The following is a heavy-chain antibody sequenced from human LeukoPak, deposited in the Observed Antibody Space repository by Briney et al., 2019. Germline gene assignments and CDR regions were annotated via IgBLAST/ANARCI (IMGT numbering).Heavy chain of an antibody. CDR2: IYTSGSI. J-gene: IGHJ4*02. Sequence: PSETLSLTCTVSGDSISSYYWSWIRQPAGKGLEWIGRIYTSGSINYNPSLKSRVTMSVDTSKNQFSLKLNSVTAADTAVYYCARSFLSNWYYFDNWGQGTLVTVSS. D-gene: IGHD6-13*01. CDR3: ARSFLSNWYYFDN. CDR1: GDSISSYY. V-gene: IGHV4-4*07.